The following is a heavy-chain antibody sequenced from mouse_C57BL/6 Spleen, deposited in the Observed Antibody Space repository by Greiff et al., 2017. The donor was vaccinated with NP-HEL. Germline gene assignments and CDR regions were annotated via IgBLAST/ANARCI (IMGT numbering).Heavy chain of an antibody. CDR1: GLTFSSYA. V-gene: IGHV5-4*01. CDR3: ARENYGSSGFAY. D-gene: IGHD1-1*01. CDR2: ISDGGSYT. J-gene: IGHJ3*01. Sequence: EVKLMESGGGLVKPGGSLKLSCAASGLTFSSYAMSWVRQTPEKRLEWVATISDGGSYTYYPDNVKGRFTISRDNAKNNLYLQMSHLKSEDTAMYYCARENYGSSGFAYWGQGTLVTVSA.